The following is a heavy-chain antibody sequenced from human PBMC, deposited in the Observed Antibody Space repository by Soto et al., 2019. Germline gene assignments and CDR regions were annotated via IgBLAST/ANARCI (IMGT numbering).Heavy chain of an antibody. Sequence: PSETLSLTCTVSGGSISSHYWTWIRQPAGKGLEWIGRIYSTGSTNYNPSLESRVTMSVDTSKNQFSLTLSSVTAADTAVYYCAREKDYYFSALDVWGQGTKVTVYS. V-gene: IGHV4-4*07. CDR3: AREKDYYFSALDV. J-gene: IGHJ6*02. CDR1: GGSISSHY. D-gene: IGHD1-26*01. CDR2: IYSTGST.